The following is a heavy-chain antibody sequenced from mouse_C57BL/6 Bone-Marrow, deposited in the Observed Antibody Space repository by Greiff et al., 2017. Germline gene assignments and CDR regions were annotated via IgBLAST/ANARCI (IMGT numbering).Heavy chain of an antibody. D-gene: IGHD2-4*01. Sequence: EVMLVESGGGLVKPGGSLKLSCAASGFTFSSYAMSWVRQTPEKRLEWVATISDGGSYTYYPDNVKGRFTISRDNAKNNLYLQMSHLKSEDTAMYYCARDDDYDGGFYAMDYWGQGTSVTVSS. V-gene: IGHV5-4*01. CDR3: ARDDDYDGGFYAMDY. J-gene: IGHJ4*01. CDR2: ISDGGSYT. CDR1: GFTFSSYA.